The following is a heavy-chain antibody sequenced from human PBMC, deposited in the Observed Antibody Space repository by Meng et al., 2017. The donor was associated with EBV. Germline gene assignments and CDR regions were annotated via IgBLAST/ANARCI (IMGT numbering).Heavy chain of an antibody. CDR3: ARDGRLYDTPSPFDY. CDR2: ISAYNGNT. D-gene: IGHD3-22*01. Sequence: QVQPVQPGAEVKKPGASVKVSCKASGYTFTSYGISWVRQAPGQGLEWMGWISAYNGNTNYAQKLQGRVTMTTDTSTSTAYMELRSLRSDDTAAYYCARDGRLYDTPSPFDYWGQGTLVTVSS. J-gene: IGHJ4*02. V-gene: IGHV1-18*01. CDR1: GYTFTSYG.